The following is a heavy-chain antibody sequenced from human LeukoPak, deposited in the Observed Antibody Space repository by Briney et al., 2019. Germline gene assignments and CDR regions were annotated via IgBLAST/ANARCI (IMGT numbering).Heavy chain of an antibody. CDR3: GRDGEYQLDAFGI. Sequence: GGSLRLSCAACGFTFSSYSMNWVRRAPGKGLEWVSSISSSSSYIYYADSVKGRFTISRDNAKNSLYLQMNSLRAEDTAVHYCGRDGEYQLDAFGIWGQETMVTVSS. CDR2: ISSSSSYI. D-gene: IGHD2-2*01. V-gene: IGHV3-21*01. CDR1: GFTFSSYS. J-gene: IGHJ3*02.